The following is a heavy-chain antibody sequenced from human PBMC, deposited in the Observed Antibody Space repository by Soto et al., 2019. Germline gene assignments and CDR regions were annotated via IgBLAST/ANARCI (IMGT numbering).Heavy chain of an antibody. D-gene: IGHD6-13*01. CDR2: MNPNSGNT. J-gene: IGHJ6*02. Sequence: QVQLVQSGAEVKKPGASVKVSCKASGYTFTSYDINWVRQATGQGLEWMGWMNPNSGNTGYAQKCQCRVTMTRNTSISTAYMELSSLRSEDTAVYYCARRGYSSSWYYYYYYGMDVWGQGTTVTVSS. V-gene: IGHV1-8*01. CDR1: GYTFTSYD. CDR3: ARRGYSSSWYYYYYYGMDV.